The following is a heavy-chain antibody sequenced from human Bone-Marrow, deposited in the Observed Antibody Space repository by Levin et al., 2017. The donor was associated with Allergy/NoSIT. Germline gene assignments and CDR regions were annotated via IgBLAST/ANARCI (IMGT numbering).Heavy chain of an antibody. J-gene: IGHJ4*02. CDR2: RHGATT. D-gene: IGHD2/OR15-2a*01. CDR3: AADLPDSMPYSLDY. Sequence: PGGSLRLSCVGSGFSFSDGWMHWVRQAPGKGLEWLGLRHGATTVFAAVVKDRISILRDDSKNTVWLQMDSLKTEDTAVYYCAADLPDSMPYSLDYWGPGTVVTVSS. V-gene: IGHV3-15*07. CDR1: GFSFSDGW.